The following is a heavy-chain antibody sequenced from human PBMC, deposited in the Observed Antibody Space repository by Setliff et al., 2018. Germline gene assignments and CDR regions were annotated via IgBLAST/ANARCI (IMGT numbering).Heavy chain of an antibody. J-gene: IGHJ4*02. CDR2: VYYSGAA. CDR3: ARGGTYRYFGY. Sequence: PSETLSLTCSVSGDSISAASTMAWIRQPPGKGLEFIRYVYYSGAAKYDPSLKSRGTMSVDTSKTQFPLKLNSMTTADTAVDYCARGGTYRYFGYWGQGTLVTVSS. CDR1: GDSISAAS. V-gene: IGHV4-59*01.